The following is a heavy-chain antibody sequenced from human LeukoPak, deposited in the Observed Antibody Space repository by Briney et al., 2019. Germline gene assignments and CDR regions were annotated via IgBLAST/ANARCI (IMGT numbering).Heavy chain of an antibody. CDR2: ISYDGSNK. CDR1: GFTFSSYA. J-gene: IGHJ4*02. Sequence: GRSLRLSCAASGFTFSSYAMHWVRQAPGKGLEWVAVISYDGSNKYYADSVNGRFTISRDNSKNTLYLQMNSLRAEDTAVYYCASDYGSGSYYNVPDYWGQGTLVTVSS. D-gene: IGHD3-10*01. CDR3: ASDYGSGSYYNVPDY. V-gene: IGHV3-30-3*01.